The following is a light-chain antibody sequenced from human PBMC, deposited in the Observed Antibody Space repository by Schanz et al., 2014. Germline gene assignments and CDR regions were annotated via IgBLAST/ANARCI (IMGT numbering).Light chain of an antibody. Sequence: QSVLTQPASVSGSPGQSITVSCTGTTDVDYGNFVSWYQQHPGKAPKLIIYDVHHRPSGVSNRFSGSKSGNTASLTVSWLQAEDEAVYYCSSYAGSNNLVFGGGTKLTVL. CDR3: SSYAGSNNLV. CDR2: DVH. J-gene: IGLJ2*01. CDR1: TDVDYGNF. V-gene: IGLV2-14*03.